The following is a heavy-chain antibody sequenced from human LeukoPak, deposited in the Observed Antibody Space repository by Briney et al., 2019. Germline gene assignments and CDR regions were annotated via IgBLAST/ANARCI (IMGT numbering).Heavy chain of an antibody. Sequence: PSETLSLTCTVSGGSISSSSYYWGWIRQPPGKGLEGIGSIYYSGSTYYNPSLKSRVTISVDTSKNQFSLKLSSVTAADTAVYYCATKGSSWLTDDYWGQGTLVTVSS. J-gene: IGHJ4*02. CDR2: IYYSGST. CDR3: ATKGSSWLTDDY. V-gene: IGHV4-39*01. D-gene: IGHD6-13*01. CDR1: GGSISSSSYY.